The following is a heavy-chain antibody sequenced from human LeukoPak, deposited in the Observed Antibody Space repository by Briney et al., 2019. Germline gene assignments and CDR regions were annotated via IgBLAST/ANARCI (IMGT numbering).Heavy chain of an antibody. CDR3: AKRGVVIRVILVGFHKEAYYFDS. J-gene: IGHJ4*02. D-gene: IGHD3-22*01. CDR2: MMERVGRS. Sequence: GGSLRLSCVASGITPINYVTSCVREAPGGGLEWVSGMMERVGRSNYAASVKGRFTISRDNPKNTLYLQMNSLRAEDTAVYFCAKRGVVIRVILVGFHKEAYYFDSWGQGALVTVSS. CDR1: GITPINYV. V-gene: IGHV3-23*01.